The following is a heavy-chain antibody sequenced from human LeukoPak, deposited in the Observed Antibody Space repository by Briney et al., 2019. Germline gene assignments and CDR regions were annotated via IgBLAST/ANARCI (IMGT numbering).Heavy chain of an antibody. D-gene: IGHD3-3*01. CDR2: IRRETEGGTR. Sequence: GGSLRLSCAASGFNFWDVWMSWVRQAPGKGPEWVARIRRETEGGTREYNAPVKGRFSISRDDSKNTLYLQMNSLNTEDTAVYYCVTDDFGNIDSSTSYDFYDMWGQGTMVIVSS. CDR1: GFNFWDVW. J-gene: IGHJ3*02. V-gene: IGHV3-15*01. CDR3: VTDDFGNIDSSTSYDFYDM.